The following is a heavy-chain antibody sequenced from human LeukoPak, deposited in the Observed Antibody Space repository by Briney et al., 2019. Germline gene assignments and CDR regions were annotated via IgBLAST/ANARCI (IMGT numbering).Heavy chain of an antibody. Sequence: PSQTLSLTCTVSGGSISSGGYYWSWIRQHPGKGLEWIGYIYYSGSTYYNPSLKSRVTISVDTSKNQFSLKLSSVTAADTAVYYCARVASGSGSFDYWGQGTLVTVSS. V-gene: IGHV4-31*03. J-gene: IGHJ4*02. CDR3: ARVASGSGSFDY. CDR2: IYYSGST. CDR1: GGSISSGGYY. D-gene: IGHD1-26*01.